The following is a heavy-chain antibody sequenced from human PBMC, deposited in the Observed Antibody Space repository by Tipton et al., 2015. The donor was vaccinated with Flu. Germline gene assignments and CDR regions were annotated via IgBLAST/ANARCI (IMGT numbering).Heavy chain of an antibody. CDR1: GGSFGSGDYY. J-gene: IGHJ4*02. CDR2: IYSGGAT. CDR3: ARFISSGYYFEDEYFDY. V-gene: IGHV4-30-4*01. D-gene: IGHD3-22*01. Sequence: TLSLTCTVSGGSFGSGDYYWSWIRQPPGKGLEWIGHIYSGGATYDNPSLKSRVTMSVDRSKNQFSLKLTSVTAADTAVYYCARFISSGYYFEDEYFDYWGQGTLVTVSS.